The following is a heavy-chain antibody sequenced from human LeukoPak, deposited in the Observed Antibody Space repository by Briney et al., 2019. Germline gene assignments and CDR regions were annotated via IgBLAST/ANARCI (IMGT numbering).Heavy chain of an antibody. V-gene: IGHV1-8*01. Sequence: ASVKVSCKASGYTFTSYDINWVRQATGHGLEWMGWMNPNSGNTGYAQKFQGRVTMTRNTSISTAYMELSSLRSEDTAVYYCARAPRMTIYYFDYWGQGTLVTVSS. J-gene: IGHJ4*02. CDR2: MNPNSGNT. D-gene: IGHD3-10*01. CDR3: ARAPRMTIYYFDY. CDR1: GYTFTSYD.